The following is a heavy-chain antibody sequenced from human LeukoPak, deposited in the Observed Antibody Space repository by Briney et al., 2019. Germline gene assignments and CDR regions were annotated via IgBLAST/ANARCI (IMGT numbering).Heavy chain of an antibody. Sequence: GGSLRISCAASGFTFSVHYMSWIRQAPGTGLQWLSYISTSNDFIYYADSVKGRFTISRDNAKNSLFLQMNSLRAEDTAVYYCARHFTRSLDYWGQGTLVTISS. D-gene: IGHD3-3*02. J-gene: IGHJ4*02. CDR2: ISTSNDFI. CDR1: GFTFSVHY. V-gene: IGHV3-11*01. CDR3: ARHFTRSLDY.